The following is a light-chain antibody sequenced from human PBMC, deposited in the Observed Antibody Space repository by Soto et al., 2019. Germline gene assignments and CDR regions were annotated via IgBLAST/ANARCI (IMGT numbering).Light chain of an antibody. CDR3: QQYGSSPPYT. J-gene: IGKJ2*01. CDR2: GAS. Sequence: EIVLTQSPGTLSLSPGERATLSCWASQSVSSSNFAWYQQKPGQAPRVLIYGASSRATGITDRFSGSGSGTDFSLLISRLEPEDFAVYYCQQYGSSPPYTFGQGTKLEIK. V-gene: IGKV3-20*01. CDR1: QSVSSSN.